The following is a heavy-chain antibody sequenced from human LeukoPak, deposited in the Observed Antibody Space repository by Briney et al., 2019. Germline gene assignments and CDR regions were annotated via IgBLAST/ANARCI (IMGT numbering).Heavy chain of an antibody. V-gene: IGHV3-23*01. D-gene: IGHD2-15*01. CDR1: GFTFNSYA. CDR2: ISGSGGTT. J-gene: IGHJ4*02. CDR3: AKQLGYCSDGSCYFPY. Sequence: GGSLRLSCAASGFTFNSYAMNWVRQAPGKGLEWVSGISGSGGTTYYADSVQGRFTISRDNSKSTLCLQMNSLRAEDTAVYYCAKQLGYCSDGSCYFPYWGQGTLVTVSS.